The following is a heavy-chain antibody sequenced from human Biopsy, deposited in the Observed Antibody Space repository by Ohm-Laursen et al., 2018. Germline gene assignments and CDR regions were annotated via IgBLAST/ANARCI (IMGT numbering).Heavy chain of an antibody. CDR2: INSMFGTT. J-gene: IGHJ4*02. Sequence: SSVKVSCKASGGTFSSFGISWVRQAPGQGLEWMGEINSMFGTTNYAQTFQGRVTITADESTSTAYMEVSSLRSEDTAVYYCAKRGVERGRPLAYWCQGTLVTVSS. CDR3: AKRGVERGRPLAY. D-gene: IGHD1-1*01. CDR1: GGTFSSFG. V-gene: IGHV1-69*01.